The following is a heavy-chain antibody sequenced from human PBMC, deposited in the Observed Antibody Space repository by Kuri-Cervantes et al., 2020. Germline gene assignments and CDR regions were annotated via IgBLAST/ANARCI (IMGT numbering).Heavy chain of an antibody. CDR3: AKVSTAGY. Sequence: GESLKISCAASGFSFSSCGMSWVRQAPGKGLEWVAVISYDGSNKYYADSVKGRFTISRDNSKNTLYLQMNSLRAEDTAVYYCAKVSTAGYWGQGTLVTVSS. CDR1: GFSFSSCG. V-gene: IGHV3-30*18. J-gene: IGHJ4*02. CDR2: ISYDGSNK.